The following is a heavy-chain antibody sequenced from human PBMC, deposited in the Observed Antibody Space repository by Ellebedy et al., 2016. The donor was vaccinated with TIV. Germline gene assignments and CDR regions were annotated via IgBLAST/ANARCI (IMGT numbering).Heavy chain of an antibody. D-gene: IGHD5-24*01. J-gene: IGHJ6*03. Sequence: ASVKVSXXASGYTFTSYDINWVRQATGQGLEWMGWMNPNSGNTGYAQKFQGRVTMTRNTSISTVYMELSSLRSEDTAVYYCARDPDGDSWDYYYMDVWGKGTTVTVSS. CDR3: ARDPDGDSWDYYYMDV. CDR2: MNPNSGNT. CDR1: GYTFTSYD. V-gene: IGHV1-8*01.